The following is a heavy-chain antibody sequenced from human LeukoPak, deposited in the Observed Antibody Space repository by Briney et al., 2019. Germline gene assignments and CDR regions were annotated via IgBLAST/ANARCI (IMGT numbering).Heavy chain of an antibody. J-gene: IGHJ4*02. D-gene: IGHD2-15*01. CDR1: GYTFNSYG. CDR3: SRDSGYCSGGSCWYFDF. CDR2: ISAYKGNT. V-gene: IGHV1-18*01. Sequence: GASVKVSCKASGYTFNSYGISWVRQAPGQGLEWRGWISAYKGNTNFAQKLQGRVTMTTDTSTSTAYMELRSLRSDDTAVYYCSRDSGYCSGGSCWYFDFWGQGTLVTVSA.